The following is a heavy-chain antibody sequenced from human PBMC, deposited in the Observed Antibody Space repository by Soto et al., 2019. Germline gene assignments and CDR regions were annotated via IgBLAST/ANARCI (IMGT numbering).Heavy chain of an antibody. CDR2: INPYNGNT. CDR3: ARVGVGLAAPRVWPY. D-gene: IGHD6-13*01. CDR1: GYTFTSYG. Sequence: ASVKVSCKASGYTFTSYGISWVRQAPGQGLEWMAWINPYNGNTKYAEKFLGRVTVTTDTSTATAYMEVRSLTSDDTAVFYCARVGVGLAAPRVWPYWGQGTPVAVSS. J-gene: IGHJ4*02. V-gene: IGHV1-18*01.